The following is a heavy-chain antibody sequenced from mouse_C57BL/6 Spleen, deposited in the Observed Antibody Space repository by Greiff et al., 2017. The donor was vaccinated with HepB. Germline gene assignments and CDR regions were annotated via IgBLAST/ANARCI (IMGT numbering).Heavy chain of an antibody. CDR3: TRREQFITTVVDDY. D-gene: IGHD1-1*01. Sequence: QVQLQQSGAELVRPGASVTLSRKASGYTFTDYEMHWVKQTPVHGLEWIGAIDPETGGTAYNQKFKGKAILTADKSSSTAYMELRSLTSEDSAVYYCTRREQFITTVVDDYWGQGTTLTVSS. CDR2: IDPETGGT. V-gene: IGHV1-15*01. CDR1: GYTFTDYE. J-gene: IGHJ2*01.